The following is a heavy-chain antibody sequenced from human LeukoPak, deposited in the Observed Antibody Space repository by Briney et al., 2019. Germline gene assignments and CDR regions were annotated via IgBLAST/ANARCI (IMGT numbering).Heavy chain of an antibody. Sequence: GGSLRLSCAASGFTFSDYYMSWIRQAPGKGLEWVSYISSSGSTIYYADSVKGRFTTSRDSAKNSLYLQMNSLRAEDTAVYYCAREGYYDSSGYYYFDYWGQGTLVTVSS. J-gene: IGHJ4*02. CDR3: AREGYYDSSGYYYFDY. CDR1: GFTFSDYY. CDR2: ISSSGSTI. V-gene: IGHV3-11*01. D-gene: IGHD3-22*01.